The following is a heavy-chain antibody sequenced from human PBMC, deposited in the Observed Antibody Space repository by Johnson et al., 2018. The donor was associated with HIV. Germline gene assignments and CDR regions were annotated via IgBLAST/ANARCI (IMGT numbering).Heavy chain of an antibody. V-gene: IGHV3-66*02. D-gene: IGHD5-12*01. Sequence: VQLVESGGGLVQPGGSLRLSCAASGFTVSSNYMSWVRQAPGKGLEWVSVIYSGGSTYYAASVKGRFTISRDNSKNTLYLQMNSLRAEDTAVYYTRATIPRDAFDIWGQGTMVTVSS. CDR1: GFTVSSNY. CDR2: IYSGGST. CDR3: RATIPRDAFDI. J-gene: IGHJ3*02.